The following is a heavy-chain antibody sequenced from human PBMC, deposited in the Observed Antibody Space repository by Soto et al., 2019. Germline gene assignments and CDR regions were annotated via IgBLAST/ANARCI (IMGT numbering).Heavy chain of an antibody. D-gene: IGHD2-15*01. Sequence: VQLLESGGGLVQPGGSLRLSCAASGFIFSNYGMSWVRQAPGKGLEWVSSISGSGTATYYADSVKGRFTISRDSSQNTLSLQMNSLRAEDTALYYCAKIVDAGGLDYWGQGTLVTVSS. CDR3: AKIVDAGGLDY. J-gene: IGHJ4*02. V-gene: IGHV3-23*01. CDR1: GFIFSNYG. CDR2: ISGSGTAT.